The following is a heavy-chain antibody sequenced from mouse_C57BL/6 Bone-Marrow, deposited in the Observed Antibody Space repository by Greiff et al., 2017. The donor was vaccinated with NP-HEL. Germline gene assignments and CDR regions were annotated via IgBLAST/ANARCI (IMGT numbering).Heavy chain of an antibody. Sequence: VQLQQSGPELVKPGASVKISCKASGYTFTDYYMNWVKQSHGKSLEWIGDINPNNGGTSYNQKFKGKATLTVDKSSSTAYMELRSLTSEDSAVYYCAYYYYGSDWYFDVWGTGATVTVSS. CDR3: AYYYYGSDWYFDV. V-gene: IGHV1-26*01. CDR1: GYTFTDYY. D-gene: IGHD1-1*01. CDR2: INPNNGGT. J-gene: IGHJ1*03.